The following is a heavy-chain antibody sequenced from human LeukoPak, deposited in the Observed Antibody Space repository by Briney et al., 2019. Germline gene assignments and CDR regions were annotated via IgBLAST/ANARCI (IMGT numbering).Heavy chain of an antibody. CDR3: ARVRLYCSSTSCHHHWYFDL. V-gene: IGHV3-21*01. D-gene: IGHD2-2*01. J-gene: IGHJ2*01. Sequence: GGSLRLSCAASGFTFSSYSMNWVRQAPGKGLEWVSSISSSSSYIYYADSVKGRFTISRDNAKNSLYLQMNGLRAEDTAVYYCARVRLYCSSTSCHHHWYFDLWGRGTLVTVSS. CDR1: GFTFSSYS. CDR2: ISSSSSYI.